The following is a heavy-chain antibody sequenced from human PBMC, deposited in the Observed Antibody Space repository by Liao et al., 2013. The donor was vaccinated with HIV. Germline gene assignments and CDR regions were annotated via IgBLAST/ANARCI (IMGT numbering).Heavy chain of an antibody. V-gene: IGHV4-4*07. D-gene: IGHD2-2*01. Sequence: QVQLQESGPGLVKPSETLSLTCIVSGGSITSDYWSWIRQSAGKGLEWIGRIYTSGSTDCNPSLKSRVSMSLDTSRNQFSLKLTSMTAADTAVYYCARDRIVPDTYYYYMDVWGKGTTVTVSS. J-gene: IGHJ6*03. CDR3: ARDRIVPDTYYYYMDV. CDR2: IYTSGST. CDR1: GGSITSDY.